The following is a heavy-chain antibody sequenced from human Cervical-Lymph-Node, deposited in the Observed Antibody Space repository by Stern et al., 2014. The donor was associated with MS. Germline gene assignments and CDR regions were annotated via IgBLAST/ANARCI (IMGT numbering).Heavy chain of an antibody. V-gene: IGHV5-51*01. CDR3: ARHAIYGAFDY. Sequence: DQLVQSGAEVRKPGESLKISCKGSGYSFTKSWIGWVRQMPGKDLEWMGIIFPGDFDIKYSPSFQGQITISADKSISTAYLQWNSLKASDTAIYYCARHAIYGAFDYWGQGTLVTVSS. CDR2: IFPGDFDI. J-gene: IGHJ4*02. D-gene: IGHD4-17*01. CDR1: GYSFTKSW.